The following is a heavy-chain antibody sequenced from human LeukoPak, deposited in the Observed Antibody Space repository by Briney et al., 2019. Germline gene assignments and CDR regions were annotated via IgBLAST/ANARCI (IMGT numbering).Heavy chain of an antibody. D-gene: IGHD5-24*01. J-gene: IGHJ4*02. V-gene: IGHV3-21*01. CDR2: ISDDGRFV. CDR3: ATANGYNVGHYYFDY. Sequence: GGSLRLSCAARGFPFRTYTMAWVRQAPGRGLEWIASISDDGRFVFDTDSVRGRFTISRDNANNSLFLQMNSLTAEDTAIYYCATANGYNVGHYYFDYWGQGALVTVSS. CDR1: GFPFRTYT.